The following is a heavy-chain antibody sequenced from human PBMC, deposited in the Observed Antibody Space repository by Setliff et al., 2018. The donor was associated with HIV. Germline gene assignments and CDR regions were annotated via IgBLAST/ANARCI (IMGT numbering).Heavy chain of an antibody. D-gene: IGHD6-13*01. CDR1: GGSISTGVYY. Sequence: SETLSLTCTVSGGSISTGVYYWSWIRQPADKALEWIGRISASGSTNYNPSLESRVTLSIDTSNNQFSLKLTSVTAADTAVYYCARVYSRSWFFFDHWGQGVLVTV. CDR3: ARVYSRSWFFFDH. V-gene: IGHV4-61*02. J-gene: IGHJ4*02. CDR2: ISASGST.